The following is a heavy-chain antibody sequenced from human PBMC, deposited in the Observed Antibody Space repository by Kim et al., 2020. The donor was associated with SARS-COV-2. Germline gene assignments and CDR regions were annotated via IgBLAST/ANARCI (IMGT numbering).Heavy chain of an antibody. V-gene: IGHV3-7*01. Sequence: SEKSYADSVKGRFTISRDNAKNSLHLQMNSLRVEDTAVYYCVRGRGWLDPWGQGTLVTVSS. CDR3: VRGRGWLDP. CDR2: SEK. J-gene: IGHJ5*02.